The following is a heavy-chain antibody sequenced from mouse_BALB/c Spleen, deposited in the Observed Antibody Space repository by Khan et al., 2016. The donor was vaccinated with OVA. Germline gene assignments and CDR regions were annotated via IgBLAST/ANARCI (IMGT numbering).Heavy chain of an antibody. CDR1: GFSLTRYG. CDR2: IWSGGST. Sequence: QMQLEESGPGLVQPSQSLSITCTVSGFSLTRYGVHWVRQSPGKGLEWLGVIWSGGSTDYNAAFISRLSISKDNSKSQVFFKMSSLQANDTAIYCCARNYDYDEGLAYWGQGTLVTVSA. D-gene: IGHD2-4*01. V-gene: IGHV2-2*02. J-gene: IGHJ3*01. CDR3: ARNYDYDEGLAY.